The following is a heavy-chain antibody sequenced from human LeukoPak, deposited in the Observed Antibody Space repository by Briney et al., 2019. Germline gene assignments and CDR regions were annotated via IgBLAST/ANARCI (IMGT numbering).Heavy chain of an antibody. CDR2: ISGSGGST. CDR3: AKNGGSYYRPFDY. CDR1: GFTFNSYA. V-gene: IGHV3-23*01. Sequence: AGGSLRLSCAASGFTFNSYAMSWVRQAPGKGLEWVSAISGSGGSTYYADSVKGRFTISRDNSKNTLYLQRNSLRAEDTAVYYCAKNGGSYYRPFDYWGQGTLVTVSS. J-gene: IGHJ4*02. D-gene: IGHD1-26*01.